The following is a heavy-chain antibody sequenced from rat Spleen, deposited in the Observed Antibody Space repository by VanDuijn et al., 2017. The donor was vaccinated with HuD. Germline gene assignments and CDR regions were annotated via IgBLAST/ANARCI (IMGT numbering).Heavy chain of an antibody. V-gene: IGHV5-7*01. CDR1: GFTFSDYY. D-gene: IGHD1-11*01. CDR2: ISYDGSST. Sequence: EVQLVESGGGLVQPGRSMKLSCAASGFTFSDYYMAWVRQAPTKGLEWVATISYDGSSTYYRDSVKGRFTISRDNAKSTLYLQMASLRSEDTATYYCSREGLYGNFFDYCGQGVMVTVSS. J-gene: IGHJ2*01. CDR3: SREGLYGNFFDY.